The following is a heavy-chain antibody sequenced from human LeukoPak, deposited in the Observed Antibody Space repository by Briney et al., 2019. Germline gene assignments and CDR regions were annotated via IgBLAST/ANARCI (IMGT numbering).Heavy chain of an antibody. D-gene: IGHD6-19*01. Sequence: NPSETLSLTCAVYGGSFSGYYWSWIRQPPGKGLEWIGEINHSGNTNYNPSLKSRVTISVDTSKNQSSLKLSSVTAADAAVYYCARRTRRLPPGLRGSGRYLEYFDYWGQGTLVTVSS. V-gene: IGHV4-34*01. CDR2: INHSGNT. CDR3: ARRTRRLPPGLRGSGRYLEYFDY. CDR1: GGSFSGYY. J-gene: IGHJ4*02.